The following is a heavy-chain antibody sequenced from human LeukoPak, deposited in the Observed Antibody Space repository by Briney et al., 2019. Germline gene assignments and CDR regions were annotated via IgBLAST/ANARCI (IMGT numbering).Heavy chain of an antibody. CDR2: IGTAGDT. D-gene: IGHD6-13*01. Sequence: GGSLRLSCAASGFTFSSYDMHWVRQATGKGLEWVSAIGTAGDTYYPGSVKGRFTISRENAKNSLYLQMNSLSAGDTAVYYCARGVAAAGTGSWFDPWGQGTLVTVSS. V-gene: IGHV3-13*01. J-gene: IGHJ5*02. CDR1: GFTFSSYD. CDR3: ARGVAAAGTGSWFDP.